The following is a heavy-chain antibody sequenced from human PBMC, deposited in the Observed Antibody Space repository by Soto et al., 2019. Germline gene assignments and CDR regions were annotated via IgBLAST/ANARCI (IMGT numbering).Heavy chain of an antibody. V-gene: IGHV1-58*01. CDR3: ATVGARDYFDY. CDR1: GFTFSNSA. Sequence: SVKVSCKASGFTFSNSAVQWVRQARGQRLEWLGWIVVGSGNTNYAQKFQGRVTMTEDTSTDTAYMELSSLRSEDTAVYYCATVGARDYFDYWGQGTLVTVSS. J-gene: IGHJ4*02. CDR2: IVVGSGNT. D-gene: IGHD1-26*01.